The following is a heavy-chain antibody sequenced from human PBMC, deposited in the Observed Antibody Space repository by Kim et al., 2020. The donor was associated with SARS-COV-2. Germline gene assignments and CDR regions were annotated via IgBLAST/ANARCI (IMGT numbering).Heavy chain of an antibody. CDR2: ITYDGSNK. V-gene: IGHV3-30*18. J-gene: IGHJ4*02. Sequence: GGSLRLSCAASGFTFSSYGMHWVRQAPGKGLEWVAVITYDGSNKYYADSVKGRFTISRDNSKNSLYLQMNSLRAEDTALYYCAKDIYPVLRYFDWLSDYWGQGTLVTVSS. CDR3: AKDIYPVLRYFDWLSDY. D-gene: IGHD3-9*01. CDR1: GFTFSSYG.